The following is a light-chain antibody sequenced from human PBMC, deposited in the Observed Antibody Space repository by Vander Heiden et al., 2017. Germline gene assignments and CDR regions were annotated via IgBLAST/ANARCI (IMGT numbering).Light chain of an antibody. CDR1: SLRSYY. CDR3: NARDSSGNHLV. CDR2: GKN. V-gene: IGLV3-19*01. J-gene: IGLJ3*02. Sequence: TQDSAVSVALSQAVRTTCQGDSLRSYYASGYHQKPGQAPVLVIYGKNNRPSGIPDRFSGSNSGNTAALTTTGAQAEEEADYYCNARDSSGNHLVFGGGTKLTVL.